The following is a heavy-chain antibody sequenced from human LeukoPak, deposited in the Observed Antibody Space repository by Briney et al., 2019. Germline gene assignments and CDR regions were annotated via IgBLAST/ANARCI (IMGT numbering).Heavy chain of an antibody. Sequence: GGSLRLSCAVSGFTFSNFWMSWVRQAPGRGLEWVANIHPEGNEKYHVESVKGQFTISRDNAKNLLFLQMNGLRVEDTAVYYCARGDDFSGDHWGQGTLVTVSS. CDR1: GFTFSNFW. CDR3: ARGDDFSGDH. CDR2: IHPEGNEK. D-gene: IGHD1-1*01. V-gene: IGHV3-7*04. J-gene: IGHJ4*02.